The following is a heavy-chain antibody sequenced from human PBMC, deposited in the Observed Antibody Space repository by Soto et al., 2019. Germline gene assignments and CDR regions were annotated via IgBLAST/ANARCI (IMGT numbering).Heavy chain of an antibody. D-gene: IGHD3-9*01. CDR3: TTVDILTGYPYRVYYYMDV. Sequence: GGSLRLSCAASGFTFSNAWMSWVRQAPGKGLEWVGRIKSKTDGGTTDYAAPVKGRFTISRDDSKNTLYLQMNSLKTEDTAVYYCTTVDILTGYPYRVYYYMDVWGKGTTVTVSS. V-gene: IGHV3-15*01. J-gene: IGHJ6*03. CDR2: IKSKTDGGTT. CDR1: GFTFSNAW.